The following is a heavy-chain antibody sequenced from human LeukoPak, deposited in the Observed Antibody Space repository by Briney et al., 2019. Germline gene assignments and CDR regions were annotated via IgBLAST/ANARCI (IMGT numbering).Heavy chain of an antibody. D-gene: IGHD6-6*01. CDR1: GFTFNSYN. J-gene: IGHJ3*02. CDR2: ISSSSSTI. V-gene: IGHV3-48*02. CDR3: VRAYSTSSGGDAFDS. Sequence: GSLRLSCAASGFTFNSYNMNWVRQAPGKGLEWVSYISSSSSTIYYADSVKGRFTISRGRAKTSPFLPMNSLRDEDPAVFYRVRAYSTSSGGDAFDSWGLGKLVTVSS.